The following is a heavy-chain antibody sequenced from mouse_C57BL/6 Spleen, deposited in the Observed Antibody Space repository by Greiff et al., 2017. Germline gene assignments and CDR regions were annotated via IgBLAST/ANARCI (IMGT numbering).Heavy chain of an antibody. Sequence: EVQGVESGGGLVQPGGSMKLSCVASGFTFSNYWMNWVRQSPEKGLEWVAQIRLKSDNYATHYAESVKGRFTISRDDSKSSVYLQMNNLRAEDTGIYYCTGGHDGSYAMDYWGQGTSVTVSS. CDR1: GFTFSNYW. J-gene: IGHJ4*01. D-gene: IGHD2-3*01. CDR2: IRLKSDNYAT. V-gene: IGHV6-3*01. CDR3: TGGHDGSYAMDY.